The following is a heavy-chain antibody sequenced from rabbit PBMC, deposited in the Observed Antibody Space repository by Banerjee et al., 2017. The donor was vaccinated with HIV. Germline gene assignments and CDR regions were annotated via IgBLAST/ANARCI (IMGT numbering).Heavy chain of an antibody. V-gene: IGHV1S40*01. CDR1: GFTISSSYY. D-gene: IGHD1-1*01. J-gene: IGHJ2*01. Sequence: QQLEESGGDLVKPGASLTLTCTASGFTISSSYYMCWVRQAPGKGLECIACIYTGSGGSTYYASWAKGRFTVSKTSSTTVTLQMTSLTAADTATYFCARGNPSSSGYLGAFDPWGQGTLVTVS. CDR2: IYTGSGGST. CDR3: ARGNPSSSGYLGAFDP.